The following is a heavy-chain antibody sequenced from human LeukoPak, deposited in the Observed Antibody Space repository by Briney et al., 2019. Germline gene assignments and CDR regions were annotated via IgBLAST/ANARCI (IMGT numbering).Heavy chain of an antibody. V-gene: IGHV3-20*04. Sequence: WGSLRLSCAASGFTFDGYGMSWVRQAPGKGLEWVSGINWNGGSTGYEDSVKGRFTISRDNAKNSLYLQMNSLRAEDTALYYCARAIPIRHPRDYYYYMDVWGKGTTVTVSS. CDR3: ARAIPIRHPRDYYYYMDV. D-gene: IGHD2-2*02. CDR1: GFTFDGYG. J-gene: IGHJ6*03. CDR2: INWNGGST.